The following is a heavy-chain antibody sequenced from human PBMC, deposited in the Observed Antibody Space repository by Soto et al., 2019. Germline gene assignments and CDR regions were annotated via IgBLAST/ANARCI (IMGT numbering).Heavy chain of an antibody. CDR3: ARSPITMVRGPWEDY. D-gene: IGHD3-10*01. J-gene: IGHJ4*02. Sequence: GGSLRLSCAASGFTFSSYGMHWVRQAPGKGLEWVANIKQDGSEKYYVDSVKGRFTISRDNAKNSLYLQMNSLRAEDTAVYYCARSPITMVRGPWEDYWGQGTLVTVSS. V-gene: IGHV3-7*03. CDR2: IKQDGSEK. CDR1: GFTFSSYG.